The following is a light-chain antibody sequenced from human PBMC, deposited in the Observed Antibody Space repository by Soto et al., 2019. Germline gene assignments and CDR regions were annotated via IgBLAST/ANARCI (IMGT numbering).Light chain of an antibody. V-gene: IGLV2-14*01. Sequence: SALTQPASVSGSPGQSITISCTGTNSDVGGYNYVSWYQQHPGKAPKLMIYDVSNRPSGVSNRFSGSKSGNTASLTISGLQAEDEADYYCSSYTSSGTLNYVFGTGTKVTVL. CDR2: DVS. CDR1: NSDVGGYNY. J-gene: IGLJ1*01. CDR3: SSYTSSGTLNYV.